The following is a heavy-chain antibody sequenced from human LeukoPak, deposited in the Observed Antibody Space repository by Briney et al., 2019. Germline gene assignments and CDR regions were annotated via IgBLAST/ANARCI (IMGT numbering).Heavy chain of an antibody. CDR1: GYTFTSYY. J-gene: IGHJ3*01. V-gene: IGHV1-46*01. D-gene: IGHD3-22*01. Sequence: ASVKVSCKASGYTFTSYYMHWVRQAPGQGLEWMGIINPSGGSTSYAQKFQGRVTMTRDTSTSTVYMELSSLRSEDTAVYYCARDGNGYYDSSGYSLAVWGQGTMVTVSS. CDR2: INPSGGST. CDR3: ARDGNGYYDSSGYSLAV.